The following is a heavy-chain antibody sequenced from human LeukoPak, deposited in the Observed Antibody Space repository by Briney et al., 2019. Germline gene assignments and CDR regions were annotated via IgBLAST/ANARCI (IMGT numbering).Heavy chain of an antibody. CDR2: IYSGVST. CDR3: ARANTYYDFWKAFDY. V-gene: IGHV3-53*01. CDR1: GFTVSSNY. J-gene: IGHJ4*02. D-gene: IGHD3-3*01. Sequence: GVSLRLSCAASGFTVSSNYMSWVRQAPGKGLDWFSVIYSGVSTYCADSVKGRFTISRDNSKTTLYLQMNSLRAEDTAVYYCARANTYYDFWKAFDYWGQGTLVTVSS.